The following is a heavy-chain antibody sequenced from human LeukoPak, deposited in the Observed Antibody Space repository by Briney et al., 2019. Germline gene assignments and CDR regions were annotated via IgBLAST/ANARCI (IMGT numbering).Heavy chain of an antibody. CDR2: IYYSGST. CDR1: GGPISSGGYY. CDR3: AREGIVAAGTMDGFDI. J-gene: IGHJ3*02. D-gene: IGHD6-13*01. V-gene: IGHV4-31*03. Sequence: PSQTLSLTCTVSGGPISSGGYYWSWIRQHPGKGLEWIGYIYYSGSTYYNPSLKSRVTISVDTSKNQFSLKLSSVTAADTAVYFCAREGIVAAGTMDGFDIWGQGTMVTVSS.